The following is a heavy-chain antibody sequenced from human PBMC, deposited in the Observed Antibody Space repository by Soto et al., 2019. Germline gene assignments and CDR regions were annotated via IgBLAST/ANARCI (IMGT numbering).Heavy chain of an antibody. CDR3: ARESFPDYDFWSGYYNSWPY. CDR1: GVTFSSYS. Sequence: QPGGSVGLSCAASGVTFSSYSMNWVRQGPGKGLEWFSYISSSSSTIYYADSVKGRFTISRDNAKNSLYLQMNSLRAEDTAVYYCARESFPDYDFWSGYYNSWPYWGQGTLVTVSS. J-gene: IGHJ4*02. V-gene: IGHV3-48*01. D-gene: IGHD3-3*01. CDR2: ISSSSSTI.